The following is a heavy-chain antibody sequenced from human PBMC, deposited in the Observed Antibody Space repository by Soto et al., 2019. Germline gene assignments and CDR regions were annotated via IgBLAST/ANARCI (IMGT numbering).Heavy chain of an antibody. CDR2: INPNSGST. V-gene: IGHV1-2*02. Sequence: ASVKVSCKASGYTFTDYYIHWVRQAPGQGLECMGWINPNSGSTNYAQKFQGRVTMTSDTSISTAYMELSRLRSDDTAVYYCATNVFQFLEWRNWLVPWGQGTLVTVYS. J-gene: IGHJ5*02. CDR1: GYTFTDYY. CDR3: ATNVFQFLEWRNWLVP. D-gene: IGHD3-3*01.